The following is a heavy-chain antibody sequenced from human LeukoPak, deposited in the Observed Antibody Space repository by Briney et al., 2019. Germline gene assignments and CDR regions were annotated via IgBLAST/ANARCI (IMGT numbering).Heavy chain of an antibody. CDR3: ARTVGDGYKNDWFDP. V-gene: IGHV1-18*01. CDR1: GYTFTSYG. D-gene: IGHD5-24*01. Sequence: ASVKVSCKASGYTFTSYGISWVRQAPGQGLEWMGWISAYNGNTNYAQKLQGRVTMTTDTSTSTAYMELRSLRSDDTAVYYCARTVGDGYKNDWFDPWGQGTLVTVSS. J-gene: IGHJ5*02. CDR2: ISAYNGNT.